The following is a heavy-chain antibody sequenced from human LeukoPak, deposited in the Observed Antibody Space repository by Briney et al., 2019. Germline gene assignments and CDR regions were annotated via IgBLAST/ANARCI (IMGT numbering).Heavy chain of an antibody. CDR1: GFTFSSNG. Sequence: GGSLRLSCAASGFTFSSNGMHWVRQAPGKGLEWVAVVSYDGSTKYYEDSVKGRFTISRDNAKNTLYLQMNSLRAEDTAVYYCARGGEYSSGWYSGYWGQGTLVTVSS. CDR2: VSYDGSTK. CDR3: ARGGEYSSGWYSGY. V-gene: IGHV3-33*05. D-gene: IGHD6-19*01. J-gene: IGHJ4*02.